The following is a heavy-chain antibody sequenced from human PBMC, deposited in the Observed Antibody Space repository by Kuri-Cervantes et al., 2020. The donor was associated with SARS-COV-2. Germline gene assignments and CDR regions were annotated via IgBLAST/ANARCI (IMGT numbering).Heavy chain of an antibody. V-gene: IGHV4-38-2*01. CDR2: IYHSGST. Sequence: GSLRLSCAVSGYSISSGYYWGWIRQPPGKGLEWIGSIYHSGSTYYNPSLKSRVTISVDTSKNQFSLKLSSVTAADTAVYYCARHYKWFGEPYYFDYWGQGTLVTVSS. CDR1: GYSISSGYY. CDR3: ARHYKWFGEPYYFDY. J-gene: IGHJ4*02. D-gene: IGHD3-10*01.